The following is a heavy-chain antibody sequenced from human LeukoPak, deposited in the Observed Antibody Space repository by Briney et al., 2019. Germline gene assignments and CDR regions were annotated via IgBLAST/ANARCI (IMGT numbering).Heavy chain of an antibody. Sequence: SETLSLTCAVSGYSISSGYYWGWIRQPPGTGLEWIGSIYHSGSTYYNPSLKSRVTISVDTSKSQFSLKLSAVTAADTAVYYCARSYCGGDCYSPWSQGTLVTVSS. J-gene: IGHJ5*02. CDR1: GYSISSGYY. V-gene: IGHV4-38-2*01. D-gene: IGHD2-21*02. CDR3: ARSYCGGDCYSP. CDR2: IYHSGST.